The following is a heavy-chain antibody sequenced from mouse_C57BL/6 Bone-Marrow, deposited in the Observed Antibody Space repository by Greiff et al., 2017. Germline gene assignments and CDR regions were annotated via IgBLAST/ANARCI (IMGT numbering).Heavy chain of an antibody. J-gene: IGHJ2*01. V-gene: IGHV1-81*01. Sequence: VMLVESGAELARPGASVKLSCKASGYTFTSYGISWVKQRPGQGLEWIGEIYPRSGNTYYNEKFKGKATLTADKSSSTAYMELRSLTSEDSAVYFCARYELGVGDWGQGTTLSVSS. D-gene: IGHD4-1*01. CDR3: ARYELGVGD. CDR2: IYPRSGNT. CDR1: GYTFTSYG.